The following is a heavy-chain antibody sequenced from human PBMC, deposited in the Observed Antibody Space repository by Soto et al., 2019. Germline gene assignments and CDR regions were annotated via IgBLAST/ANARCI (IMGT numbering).Heavy chain of an antibody. CDR3: AREASTEDGMDV. J-gene: IGHJ6*02. V-gene: IGHV6-1*01. Sequence: SQTLSLTCAISGDSVSSNSAALNWIRQTPSRGLEWLGRTYYRSKWYNDYAVSVKTRITINPDTSKNQFSLQLNSVTPEDTAVYYCAREASTEDGMDVWGQGTTVTVSS. CDR2: TYYRSKWYN. CDR1: GDSVSSNSAA.